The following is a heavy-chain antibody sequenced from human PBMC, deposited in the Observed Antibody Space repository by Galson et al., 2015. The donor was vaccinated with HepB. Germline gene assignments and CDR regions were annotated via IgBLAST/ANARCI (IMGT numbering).Heavy chain of an antibody. CDR2: IIPIFGTA. Sequence: SVKVSCKASGGTFSSYAISWVRQAPGQGLEWMGGIIPIFGTANYAQKFQGRVTITADESTSTAYMELSSLRSEDTAVYYCARGIVVVPAATYYYYYYMDVWGKGTTVTVSS. J-gene: IGHJ6*03. V-gene: IGHV1-69*13. CDR3: ARGIVVVPAATYYYYYYMDV. D-gene: IGHD2-2*01. CDR1: GGTFSSYA.